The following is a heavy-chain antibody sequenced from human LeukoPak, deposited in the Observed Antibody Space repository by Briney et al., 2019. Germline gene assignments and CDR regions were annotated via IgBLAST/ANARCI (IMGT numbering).Heavy chain of an antibody. CDR3: ASLKNYYDSSGYLVTDAFDI. Sequence: SVKVSCKASGYTFTSYDINWVRQATGQGLEWMGGIIPIFGTANYAQKFQGRVTMTTDTSTSTAYMELRSLKSDDTAVYYCASLKNYYDSSGYLVTDAFDIWGQGTMVTVSS. V-gene: IGHV1-69*05. J-gene: IGHJ3*02. CDR2: IIPIFGTA. CDR1: GYTFTSYD. D-gene: IGHD3-22*01.